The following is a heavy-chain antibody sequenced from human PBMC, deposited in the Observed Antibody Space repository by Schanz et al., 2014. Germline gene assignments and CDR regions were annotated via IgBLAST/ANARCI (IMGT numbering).Heavy chain of an antibody. D-gene: IGHD3-3*01. J-gene: IGHJ4*02. V-gene: IGHV3-30*02. CDR3: ARDLLVSHYDFWSGNDY. CDR2: IQSDGSNK. Sequence: VQLVESGGGLVKPGGSLRLSCAASGFTVSTYGMHWVRQAPGKGLEWVAFIQSDGSNKYYVDSVKGRFTISRDNSKNTLYLQMNSLRADDTAVYYCARDLLVSHYDFWSGNDYWGQGTLVTVSS. CDR1: GFTVSTYG.